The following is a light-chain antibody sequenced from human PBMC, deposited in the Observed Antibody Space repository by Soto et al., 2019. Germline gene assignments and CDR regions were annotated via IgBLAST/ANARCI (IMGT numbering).Light chain of an antibody. J-gene: IGKJ5*01. CDR1: QSVSSY. V-gene: IGKV3-11*01. CDR3: QQRSNWPIT. Sequence: EIVWTQSPASLCLSPGGRATLTCRSSQSVSSYFAWYQQNPGQAPRLLIYDASNRATGIPARFSGSGSGTDFTLTISSLEPEDFAVYYCQQRSNWPITFGQGTRLEI. CDR2: DAS.